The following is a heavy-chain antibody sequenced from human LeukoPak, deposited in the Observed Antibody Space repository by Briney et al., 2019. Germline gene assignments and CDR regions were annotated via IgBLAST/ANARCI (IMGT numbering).Heavy chain of an antibody. J-gene: IGHJ3*01. D-gene: IGHD1-26*01. CDR2: IYNSGST. Sequence: PSETLSLTCTVSGGSISSYYWSWIRQPPGKGLEGIGYIYNSGSTNYNPSSGSTKYNPSLKSRVTISVDTPKNQFSLKLSSVTAADTAVYYCARDMLTGSYYTGFAAFDVWGQGTLVTVSS. CDR3: ARDMLTGSYYTGFAAFDV. CDR1: GGSISSYY. V-gene: IGHV4-59*01.